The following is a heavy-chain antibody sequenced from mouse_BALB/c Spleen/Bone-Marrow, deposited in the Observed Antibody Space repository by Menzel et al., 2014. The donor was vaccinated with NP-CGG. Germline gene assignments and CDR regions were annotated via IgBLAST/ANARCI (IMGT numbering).Heavy chain of an antibody. J-gene: IGHJ2*01. CDR1: GHTFXGYW. CDR2: IDPSDSET. Sequence: QVQLQQSGAGLVRPGASVKLSCKASGHTFXGYWMNWVKQRPGQGLEWIGMIDPSDSETHYNEMFKDKATLTVDKSSSTVYMQFSGLTSEDSAVYYCVRKYGKGGDYWGQGTTLTVSS. V-gene: IGHV1-61*01. D-gene: IGHD2-10*02. CDR3: VRKYGKGGDY.